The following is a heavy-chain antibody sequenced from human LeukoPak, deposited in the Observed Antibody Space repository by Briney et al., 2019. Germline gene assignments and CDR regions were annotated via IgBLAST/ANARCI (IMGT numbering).Heavy chain of an antibody. CDR2: ISYDGSNK. CDR3: ASTPNGVAAIYFDY. D-gene: IGHD2-15*01. V-gene: IGHV3-30*04. J-gene: IGHJ4*02. Sequence: GGSLRLSCAASGFIFSNYAMHWARQAPGKGLEWVAVISYDGSNKYYADSVKGRFTISRDNAKNTLYLQMNSLRAGDTAVYYCASTPNGVAAIYFDYWGQGTLVTVSS. CDR1: GFIFSNYA.